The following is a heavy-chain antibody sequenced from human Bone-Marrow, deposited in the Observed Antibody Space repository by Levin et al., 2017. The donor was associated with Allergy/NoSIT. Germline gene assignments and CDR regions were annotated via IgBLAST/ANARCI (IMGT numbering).Heavy chain of an antibody. V-gene: IGHV3-74*01. CDR1: GFTFSSYW. CDR3: ARDGDRDFWSGYYRYYYYYYGMDV. CDR2: INSDGSST. D-gene: IGHD3-3*01. Sequence: PGGSLRLSCAASGFTFSSYWMHWVRQAPGKGLVWVSRINSDGSSTSYADSVKGRFTISRDNAKNTLYLQMNSLRAEDTAVYYCARDGDRDFWSGYYRYYYYYYGMDVWGQGTTVTVSS. J-gene: IGHJ6*02.